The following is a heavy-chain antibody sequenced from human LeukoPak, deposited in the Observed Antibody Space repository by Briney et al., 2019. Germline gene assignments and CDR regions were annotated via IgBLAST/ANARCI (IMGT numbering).Heavy chain of an antibody. CDR2: IYYSGST. CDR1: GGSISSYY. J-gene: IGHJ1*01. D-gene: IGHD6-19*01. V-gene: IGHV4-59*01. Sequence: PSETLSLTCTVSGGSISSYYWSWIRQPPGKGLEWIGYIYYSGSTNYNPSLKSRVTISVDTSKNQFSLKLSSVTAADTAVYYCARDGSGGEYFQHWGQGTLVTVSS. CDR3: ARDGSGGEYFQH.